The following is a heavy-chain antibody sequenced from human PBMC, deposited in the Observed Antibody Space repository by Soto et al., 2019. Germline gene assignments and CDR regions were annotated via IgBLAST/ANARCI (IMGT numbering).Heavy chain of an antibody. Sequence: QVHLVESGGGLVQAGRSLRLSCTASGLTFTSYAIHWVRQAPGKGLEWVSVIYEAGGNKYFAESVRGRFLISRDNSKNTVNLQMNILIHEDTAVDFCASRHTTTVAALGYWGQGTLGTVAS. D-gene: IGHD6-19*01. CDR3: ASRHTTTVAALGY. CDR1: GLTFTSYA. V-gene: IGHV3-30-3*01. CDR2: IYEAGGNK. J-gene: IGHJ4*02.